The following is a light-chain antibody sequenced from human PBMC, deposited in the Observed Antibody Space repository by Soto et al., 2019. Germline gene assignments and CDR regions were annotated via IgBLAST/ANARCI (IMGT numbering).Light chain of an antibody. CDR1: ESVSNN. CDR2: HAI. J-gene: IGKJ4*01. Sequence: EIVMTQSPATLSVSPGERVTLSCRASESVSNNVAWYQQKPGQAPRLLIYHAITRATGIPARFSGSGSGTELTLTIISLQCEDFAIYYCQQYNNWPLTFGGGNKVEL. CDR3: QQYNNWPLT. V-gene: IGKV3-15*01.